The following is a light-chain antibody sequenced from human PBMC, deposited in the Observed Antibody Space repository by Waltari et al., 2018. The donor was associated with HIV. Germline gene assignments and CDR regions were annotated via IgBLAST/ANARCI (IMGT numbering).Light chain of an antibody. CDR1: SGHSSYA. V-gene: IGLV4-69*01. Sequence: QLVLTQSPSASAYLGASVKLTCTLSSGHSSYAIAWHQQPPEKGPRYLMKLNSDGSHSKGDGIHDRCSGSSSGAERYLTISSLQSEDEADYYCQTWGTGSVVFGGGTKLTVL. CDR2: LNSDGSH. J-gene: IGLJ2*01. CDR3: QTWGTGSVV.